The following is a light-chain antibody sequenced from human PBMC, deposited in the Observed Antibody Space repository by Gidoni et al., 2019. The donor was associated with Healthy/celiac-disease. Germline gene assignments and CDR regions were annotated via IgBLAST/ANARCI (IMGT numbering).Light chain of an antibody. J-gene: IGKJ1*01. CDR3: QQYGSSPWT. Sequence: LVLTQSPGTLSLSPGERATLSCRASQRVSSSYLAWYQQKPGQAPRLLNYGASSRATGIPDRFSGSGSGTDFTLTISRLEPEDFAVYYCQQYGSSPWTFGQGTKVEIK. CDR1: QRVSSSY. V-gene: IGKV3-20*01. CDR2: GAS.